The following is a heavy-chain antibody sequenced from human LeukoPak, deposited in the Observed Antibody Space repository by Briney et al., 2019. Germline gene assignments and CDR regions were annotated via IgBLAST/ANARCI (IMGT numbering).Heavy chain of an antibody. D-gene: IGHD3-10*01. V-gene: IGHV4-39*07. CDR2: IYYSGST. CDR3: ARDSSYYGWFDP. J-gene: IGHJ5*02. Sequence: PSETLSLTYTVSGGSISSSSYYWGWIRQPPGKGLEWIGSIYYSGSTYYNPSLKSRVTISVDTSKNQFSLKLSSVTAADTAVYYCARDSSYYGWFDPWGQGTLVTVSS. CDR1: GGSISSSSYY.